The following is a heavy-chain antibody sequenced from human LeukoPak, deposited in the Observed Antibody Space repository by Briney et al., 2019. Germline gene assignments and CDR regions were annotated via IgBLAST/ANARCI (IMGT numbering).Heavy chain of an antibody. CDR1: GFTFSSYS. Sequence: GGSLRLSCAASGFTFSSYSMNWVRQAPGKGLEWVSSISSSSSYIYYADSVKGRFTISRDNAKNSLYLQMNSLRAEDTAVYYCARVSSAYCSSTSCAGSDAFDIWGQGTMVTVSS. V-gene: IGHV3-21*01. J-gene: IGHJ3*02. CDR3: ARVSSAYCSSTSCAGSDAFDI. D-gene: IGHD2-2*01. CDR2: ISSSSSYI.